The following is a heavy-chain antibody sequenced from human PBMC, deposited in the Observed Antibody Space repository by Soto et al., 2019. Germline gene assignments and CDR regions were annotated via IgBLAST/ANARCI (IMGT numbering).Heavy chain of an antibody. CDR3: ARYEAYDFWSGPLDY. D-gene: IGHD3-3*01. V-gene: IGHV1-69*06. J-gene: IGHJ4*02. CDR1: GGTFSSYA. Sequence: SVKVSCKASGGTFSSYAISWVRQAPGQGLEWMGGIIPIFGTANYAQKFQGRVTITADKSTSTAYMELSSLRSEDTAVYYCARYEAYDFWSGPLDYWGQGTLVTVSS. CDR2: IIPIFGTA.